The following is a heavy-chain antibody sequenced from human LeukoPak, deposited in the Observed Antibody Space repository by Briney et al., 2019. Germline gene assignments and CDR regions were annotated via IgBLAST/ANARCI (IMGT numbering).Heavy chain of an antibody. CDR2: IKQDGSEK. V-gene: IGHV3-7*01. CDR1: GFTFSSYW. Sequence: GGSLRLSCAASGFTFSSYWMSWVRQAPGKGLEWVANIKQDGSEKYYVDSVKGRFTISRDNAKNSLYLQMNSLRAEDTAVYHCARCSGSYFSLARYFDYWGQGTLVTVSS. D-gene: IGHD1-26*01. CDR3: ARCSGSYFSLARYFDY. J-gene: IGHJ4*02.